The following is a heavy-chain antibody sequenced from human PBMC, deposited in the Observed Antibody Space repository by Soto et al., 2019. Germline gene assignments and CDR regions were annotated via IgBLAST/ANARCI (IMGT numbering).Heavy chain of an antibody. CDR3: ARRGSVNYYDY. CDR2: ISGSGGST. D-gene: IGHD1-7*01. Sequence: EVQLLESGGGLVQPGGSLRPSCAASGSTFSSYAMRWVCQAPGKGLEWVSAISGSGGSTYYADSVKGRFTMSRDNSKNTLYLQMNSLRAEDTAVYYCARRGSVNYYDYWGQGTLVTVSS. CDR1: GSTFSSYA. J-gene: IGHJ4*02. V-gene: IGHV3-23*01.